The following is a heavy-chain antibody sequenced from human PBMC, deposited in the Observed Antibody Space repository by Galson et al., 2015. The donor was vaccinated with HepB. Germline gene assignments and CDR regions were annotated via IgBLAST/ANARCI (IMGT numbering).Heavy chain of an antibody. Sequence: SLRLSCAASGLTFSSYAMSWVRQAPGKGLEWVSAFGKSGSSTFYADSVKGRFTISRDNSRNTLYLQMNSLRAEDTAVYYCANVHDFNCGGDCSSNRDNPHWGQGTLVTVSS. CDR3: ANVHDFNCGGDCSSNRDNPH. CDR1: GLTFSSYA. V-gene: IGHV3-23*01. D-gene: IGHD2-21*02. J-gene: IGHJ4*02. CDR2: FGKSGSST.